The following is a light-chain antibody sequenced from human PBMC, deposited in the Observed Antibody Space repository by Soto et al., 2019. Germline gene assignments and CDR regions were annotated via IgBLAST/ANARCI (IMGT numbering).Light chain of an antibody. CDR1: SSNTGSNS. J-gene: IGLJ7*01. CDR3: GAWDDSLNAHV. CDR2: NNN. Sequence: QSVLTQPPSASETPGQRVTISCSGSSSNTGSNSVNWYQQLPGTAPKLLIYNNNRRPSGVPDRFSGSKSGTSASLAISGLQSEDEADYFCGAWDDSLNAHVFGTGTQLTVL. V-gene: IGLV1-44*01.